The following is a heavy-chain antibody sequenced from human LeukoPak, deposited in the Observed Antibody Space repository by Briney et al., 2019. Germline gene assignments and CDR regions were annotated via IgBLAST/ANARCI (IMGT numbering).Heavy chain of an antibody. Sequence: KSSETLSLTCTVSGGSISSHYWSWIRQPPGKGLEWIGYIYYRGDTNYNPSLKSRVTISADTSKNQFSLKLRSVSAADTAVYFCAGDCSSTSCYAGWGWFDPWGQGTLVTVSS. CDR3: AGDCSSTSCYAGWGWFDP. CDR1: GGSISSHY. CDR2: IYYRGDT. V-gene: IGHV4-59*11. J-gene: IGHJ5*02. D-gene: IGHD2-2*01.